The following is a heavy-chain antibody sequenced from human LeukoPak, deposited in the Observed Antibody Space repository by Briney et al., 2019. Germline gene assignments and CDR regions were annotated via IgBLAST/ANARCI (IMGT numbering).Heavy chain of an antibody. D-gene: IGHD3-22*01. CDR3: AKDYYYDSSGYGGCFDY. CDR2: ISWSSGSI. CDR1: GFTFDDYA. V-gene: IGHV3-9*01. Sequence: GGSLRLSCAASGFTFDDYAMHWVRQAPGKGLEWVSGISWSSGSIGYADSVKGRFTISRDNAKNSLYLQMNSLRAEDTALYYCAKDYYYDSSGYGGCFDYWGQGTLVTVSS. J-gene: IGHJ4*02.